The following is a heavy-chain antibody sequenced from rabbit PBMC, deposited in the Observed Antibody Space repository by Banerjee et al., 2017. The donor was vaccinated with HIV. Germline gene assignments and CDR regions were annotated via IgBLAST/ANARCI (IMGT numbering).Heavy chain of an antibody. J-gene: IGHJ4*01. D-gene: IGHD6-1*01. CDR1: GIDFSSYGY. V-gene: IGHV1S40*01. CDR3: AREFYGYVGYTYGTEGFNL. CDR2: INTSDGIT. Sequence: QSLEESGGDLVQPEGSLTLTCKASGIDFSSYGYICWVRQAPGKGLEWIACINTSDGITYYASWAKGRFTISKTSSTTVTLQMTSLTAADTATYFCAREFYGYVGYTYGTEGFNLRGQGTLVTVS.